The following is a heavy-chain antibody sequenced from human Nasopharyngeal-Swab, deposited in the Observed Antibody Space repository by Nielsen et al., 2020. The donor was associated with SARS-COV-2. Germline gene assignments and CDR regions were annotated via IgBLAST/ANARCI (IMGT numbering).Heavy chain of an antibody. CDR3: ARVCPDWGGFDY. J-gene: IGHJ4*02. Sequence: GGSLRLSCAASGFTVSSNYMSWVRQAPGKGLEWVLVIYSGGSTYYADSVKGRFTISRDNSKNTLYLQMNSLRAEDTAVYYCARVCPDWGGFDYWGQGTLVTVSS. CDR1: GFTVSSNY. D-gene: IGHD7-27*01. CDR2: IYSGGST. V-gene: IGHV3-53*01.